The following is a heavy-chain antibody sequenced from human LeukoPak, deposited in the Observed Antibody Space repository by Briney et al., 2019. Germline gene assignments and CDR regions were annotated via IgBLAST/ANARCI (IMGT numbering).Heavy chain of an antibody. CDR1: GFSLSNYA. CDR3: AKCRLSYGEDAFHV. V-gene: IGHV3-23*01. CDR2: VSGGGGKQ. D-gene: IGHD4-17*01. J-gene: IGHJ3*01. Sequence: PGGSLRLSCAASGFSLSNYAMSWVPQAPGKGLEWVSYVSGGGGKQFHADPVKGRFTISRDNSRNTMFLQMNSLRVEDTAVYYCAKCRLSYGEDAFHVWGQGTMVRVSS.